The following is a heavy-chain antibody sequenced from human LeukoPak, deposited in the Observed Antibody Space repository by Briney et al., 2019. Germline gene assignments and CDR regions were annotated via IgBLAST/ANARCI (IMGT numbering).Heavy chain of an antibody. CDR1: GGSISSYY. CDR3: ASSVVVVAAKFRAADGMDV. V-gene: IGHV4-4*07. D-gene: IGHD2-15*01. CDR2: IYTSGST. J-gene: IGHJ6*02. Sequence: SETLSLTCTVSGGSISSYYWSWIRQPAGKGLEWIGRIYTSGSTNYNPSLKSRVTMSVDTSKNQFSLKLSSVTAADTAVYYCASSVVVVAAKFRAADGMDVWGQGTTVTVSS.